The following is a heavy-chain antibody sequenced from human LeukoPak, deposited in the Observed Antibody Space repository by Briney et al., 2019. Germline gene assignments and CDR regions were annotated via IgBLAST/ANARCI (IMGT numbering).Heavy chain of an antibody. D-gene: IGHD2-2*01. V-gene: IGHV3-53*01. CDR3: TGQTGESTNFDN. J-gene: IGHJ4*02. CDR1: GFSVSSSY. CDR2: IYSGGTT. Sequence: GGSLRLSCAASGFSVSSSYISWVRQAPGKGLEWVSAIYSGGTTYYADSVKGRFTISRDNSKNMLYLLMNYLRAEDTAMYHCTGQTGESTNFDNWGQGTLVTVSS.